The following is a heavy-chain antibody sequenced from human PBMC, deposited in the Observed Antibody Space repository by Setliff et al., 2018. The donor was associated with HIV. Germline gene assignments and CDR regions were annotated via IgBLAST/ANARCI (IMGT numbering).Heavy chain of an antibody. D-gene: IGHD5-12*01. CDR2: IYHSGNT. V-gene: IGHV4-38-2*01. Sequence: ETLSLTCAVSGYSVSSGYYWGWIRQPPGKGLEWIGTIYHSGNTFYNPSLKSRLTISVDTSKNHFSLKLSSVTAADTALYYCARQCGGYDEIDYWGQGTLVTVSS. CDR1: GYSVSSGYY. J-gene: IGHJ4*02. CDR3: ARQCGGYDEIDY.